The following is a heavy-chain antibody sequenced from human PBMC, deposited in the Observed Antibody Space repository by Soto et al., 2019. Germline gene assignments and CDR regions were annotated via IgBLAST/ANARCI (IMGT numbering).Heavy chain of an antibody. D-gene: IGHD6-13*01. CDR3: ARYRREAVAGYTLDN. CDR2: VYNSGST. Sequence: SETLSLTCTVSGGSISSNYWTWIRQPPGKGLEWIGYVYNSGSTNYNPSLKSRVTISEDTSKSQFSLKVNSMTAADTAVYYCARYRREAVAGYTLDNWGQGVLVTVSS. J-gene: IGHJ4*02. V-gene: IGHV4-59*01. CDR1: GGSISSNY.